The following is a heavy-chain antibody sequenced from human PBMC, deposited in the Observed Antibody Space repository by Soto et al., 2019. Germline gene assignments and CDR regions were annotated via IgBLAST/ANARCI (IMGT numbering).Heavy chain of an antibody. D-gene: IGHD3-22*01. J-gene: IGHJ4*02. CDR2: IDPSDSQT. CDR1: GYSFAGYW. Sequence: GESLKISCKGSGYSFAGYWITWVRQKPGKGLEWMGRIDPSDSQTYYSPSFRGHVTISADKYISTAYLQWSSLKASDTAMYYCARKDSSSAFDYWGQGTLVTVSS. V-gene: IGHV5-10-1*01. CDR3: ARKDSSSAFDY.